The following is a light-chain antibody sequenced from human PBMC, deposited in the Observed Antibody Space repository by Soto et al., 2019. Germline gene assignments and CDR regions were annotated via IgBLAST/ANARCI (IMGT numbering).Light chain of an antibody. CDR3: AAWDDSLGGPV. CDR1: SSNVGTNY. Sequence: QLVLSQPPSASETPGQRVTISCSGSSSNVGTNYVYWYQQLPGTAPKLLIYKNNQRPSGVPDRFSGSKSGTSASLAISGLRSEDEADYYCAAWDDSLGGPVFGGGTKVTVL. CDR2: KNN. J-gene: IGLJ2*01. V-gene: IGLV1-47*01.